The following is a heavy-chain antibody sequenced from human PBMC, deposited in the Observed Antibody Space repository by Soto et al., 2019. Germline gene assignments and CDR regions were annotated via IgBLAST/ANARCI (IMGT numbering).Heavy chain of an antibody. J-gene: IGHJ5*02. CDR3: LVILVGATRMNWFDP. CDR1: GFTFTSSA. Sequence: SVKVSCKASGFTFTSSAVQWVRQARGQRLEWIGWIVVGSGNTNYAQKFQERVTITRDMSTSTAYMELSSLRSEDTAVYYCLVILVGATRMNWFDPWGQGTPVTVSS. CDR2: IVVGSGNT. V-gene: IGHV1-58*01. D-gene: IGHD1-26*01.